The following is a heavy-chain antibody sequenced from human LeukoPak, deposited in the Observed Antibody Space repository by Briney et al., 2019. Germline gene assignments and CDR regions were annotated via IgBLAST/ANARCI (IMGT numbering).Heavy chain of an antibody. CDR1: GFTFSSYA. CDR3: AKPPYCGGDCYSGFDY. CDR2: ISGSGGST. V-gene: IGHV3-23*01. J-gene: IGHJ4*02. D-gene: IGHD2-21*02. Sequence: PGGSLRLSCAASGFTFSSYAMSWVRQAPGKGLEWVSAISGSGGSTYYVDSVKGRFTISRDNSKNTLYLQMNSLRAEDTAVYYCAKPPYCGGDCYSGFDYWGQGTLVTVSS.